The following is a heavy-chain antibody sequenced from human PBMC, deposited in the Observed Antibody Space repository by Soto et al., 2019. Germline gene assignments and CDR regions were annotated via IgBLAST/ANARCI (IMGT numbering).Heavy chain of an antibody. Sequence: RLSCAASGFTLSSYALSWVPPAPRKGLEWVSAISGSGGSTYYADSVKGRFTISRDNSKNTLYLQMNSLRAEDTAVYYCAKDGYSTVVIHFDYFDPWGQGTLVTVSS. CDR1: GFTLSSYA. D-gene: IGHD3-9*01. V-gene: IGHV3-23*01. CDR3: AKDGYSTVVIHFDYFDP. CDR2: ISGSGGST. J-gene: IGHJ5*02.